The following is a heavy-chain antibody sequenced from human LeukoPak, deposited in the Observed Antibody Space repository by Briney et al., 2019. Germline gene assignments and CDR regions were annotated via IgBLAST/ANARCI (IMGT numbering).Heavy chain of an antibody. CDR2: ISSSGSTR. J-gene: IGHJ3*02. Sequence: PGGSLRLSCAVSGFTFSDYYMSWIRQTPGKGLEWVSYISSSGSTRYDADSVKGRFTISRDNAKNSLYLQMNSLRAEDTAVYYCARNYGDYVGTFDAFDIWGQGTMVTVSS. CDR1: GFTFSDYY. CDR3: ARNYGDYVGTFDAFDI. V-gene: IGHV3-11*04. D-gene: IGHD4-17*01.